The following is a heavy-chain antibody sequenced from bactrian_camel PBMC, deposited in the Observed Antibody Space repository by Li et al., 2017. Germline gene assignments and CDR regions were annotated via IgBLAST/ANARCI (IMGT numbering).Heavy chain of an antibody. CDR2: IDSDGTTT. D-gene: IGHD7*01. V-gene: IGHV3S14*01. Sequence: HVQLVESGGGSVQAGGSLRLSCTSSQYAISTYSMGWFRQAPGQEREGVGTIDSDGTTTYMDSVKGRFTISQDKAKNTLYLQMNSLKPDDTAMYYRAAERCCDWWCLLDPSYRSQGTQVTVS. J-gene: IGHJ4*01. CDR1: QYAISTYS.